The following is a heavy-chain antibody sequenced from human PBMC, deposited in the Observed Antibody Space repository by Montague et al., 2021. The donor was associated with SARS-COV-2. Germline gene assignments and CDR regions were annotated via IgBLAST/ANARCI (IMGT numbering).Heavy chain of an antibody. V-gene: IGHV4-31*03. Sequence: TLSLTCTVSGGSISSGGYYWSWIRQHPGKGLEWIGYIYYSGSTYYNPSLKSRVTISVDTSKNQFSLKLSSVTAAATAVYYCAGVHIVVVTAMRYFDLWGRGTLVTVSS. CDR2: IYYSGST. J-gene: IGHJ2*01. CDR3: AGVHIVVVTAMRYFDL. D-gene: IGHD2-21*02. CDR1: GGSISSGGYY.